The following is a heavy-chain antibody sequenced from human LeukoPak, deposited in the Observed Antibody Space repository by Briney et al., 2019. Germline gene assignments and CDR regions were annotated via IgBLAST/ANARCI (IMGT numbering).Heavy chain of an antibody. J-gene: IGHJ4*02. CDR2: ISYDGSNK. D-gene: IGHD1-1*01. Sequence: GGSLRLSCAASGFTFSSYAMHWVRQAPGKGLEWVAVISYDGSNKYYAESVKGRFTISRDNSKNTLYLQMNSLRAEDTAVYYCARTSNWFDYWGQGTLVTVSS. V-gene: IGHV3-30-3*01. CDR3: ARTSNWFDY. CDR1: GFTFSSYA.